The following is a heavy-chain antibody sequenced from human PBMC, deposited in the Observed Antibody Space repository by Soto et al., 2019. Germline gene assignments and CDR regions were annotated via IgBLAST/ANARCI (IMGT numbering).Heavy chain of an antibody. Sequence: EVQLVESGGGLVKPGGSLRVSCVASGFIFGDAWMNWVRQAPGKGLEWVGRINSKAYGGTTDYAAPVKGRFTISRDDSKNTLYLQMNSLKTEDTAVYYCTTDVPDYGGNSGVGYWGQGTLVTASS. CDR1: GFIFGDAW. CDR3: TTDVPDYGGNSGVGY. D-gene: IGHD4-17*01. J-gene: IGHJ4*02. CDR2: INSKAYGGTT. V-gene: IGHV3-15*07.